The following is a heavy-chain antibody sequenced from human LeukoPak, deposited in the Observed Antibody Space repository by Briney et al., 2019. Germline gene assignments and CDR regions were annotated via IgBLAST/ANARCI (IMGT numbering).Heavy chain of an antibody. D-gene: IGHD3-22*01. CDR3: ARDLRNYDSSGEFDP. CDR2: ISSSSTTI. Sequence: GGSLRLSCAASGFTFSDYNMNWVRQAPGKGLEWVSYISSSSTTIYYADSVKGRFTISRDNAKNSLYLQMNSLRDEDTAVYYCARDLRNYDSSGEFDPWGQGTLVTVSS. CDR1: GFTFSDYN. V-gene: IGHV3-48*02. J-gene: IGHJ5*02.